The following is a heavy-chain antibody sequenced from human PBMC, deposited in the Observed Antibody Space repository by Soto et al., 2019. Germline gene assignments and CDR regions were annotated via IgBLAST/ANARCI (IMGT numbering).Heavy chain of an antibody. CDR2: SNHSGST. J-gene: IGHJ5*02. CDR1: GGSFSGYY. V-gene: IGHV4-34*01. D-gene: IGHD3-3*01. CDR3: ARGDRIFGVVPRKNWFDA. Sequence: QVQLQQWGAGLLKPSETLSLTCAVYGGSFSGYYWSWIRQPPGKGLEWLGESNHSGSTNYNPSLKRRVTISVDTSKNQFSLKLSSVTAADTAVYYCARGDRIFGVVPRKNWFDAWGQGTLVTVSS.